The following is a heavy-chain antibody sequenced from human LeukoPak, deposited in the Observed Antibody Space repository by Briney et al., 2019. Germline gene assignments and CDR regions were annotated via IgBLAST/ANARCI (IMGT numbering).Heavy chain of an antibody. CDR2: IYTSGTT. Sequence: SETLSLTCTVSGGSISSKYWSWIREPAGKGVEWIGRIYTSGTTHYNPSLKSRVTMSVDTSKNQFSLKLSSVTAADTAVYYCARANPQWLVGGWGQGTLVTVSS. CDR3: ARANPQWLVGG. J-gene: IGHJ4*02. CDR1: GGSISSKY. D-gene: IGHD6-19*01. V-gene: IGHV4-4*07.